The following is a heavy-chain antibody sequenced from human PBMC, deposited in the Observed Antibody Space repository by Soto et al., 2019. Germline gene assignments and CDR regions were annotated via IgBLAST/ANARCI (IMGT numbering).Heavy chain of an antibody. D-gene: IGHD3-3*01. CDR3: ARDLPDYDFWSGSHWDY. CDR1: GYTFTSYG. CDR2: ISAYNGNT. Sequence: QVQLVQSGAEVKKPGASVKVSCKASGYTFTSYGISWVRQAPGQGLEWMGWISAYNGNTNYAQKLQGRVTMTTDTPPSTAYMGLRSLRSDDTAVYYCARDLPDYDFWSGSHWDYWGQGTLVTVSS. V-gene: IGHV1-18*01. J-gene: IGHJ4*02.